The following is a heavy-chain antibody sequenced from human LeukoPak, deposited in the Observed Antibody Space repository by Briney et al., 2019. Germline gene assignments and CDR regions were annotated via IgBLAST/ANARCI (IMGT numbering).Heavy chain of an antibody. J-gene: IGHJ6*04. CDR2: VYLSGST. CDR3: ARDGGYCIGSTCRPFYGMDV. CDR1: GGSVSSDDSS. V-gene: IGHV4-30-2*01. D-gene: IGHD2-15*01. Sequence: SQTLSLTCAVSGGSVSSDDSSWNWLLQPPGQGLEWIGSVYLSGSTSYNPSLKSRVSMSLDRSKNQFSLYLSSVTAADTAVYYCARDGGYCIGSTCRPFYGMDVWGKGTTVTVSS.